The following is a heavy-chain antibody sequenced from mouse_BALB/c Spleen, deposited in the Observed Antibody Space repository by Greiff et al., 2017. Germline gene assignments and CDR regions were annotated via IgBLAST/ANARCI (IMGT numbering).Heavy chain of an antibody. D-gene: IGHD1-1*02. CDR2: IRLKSNNYAT. CDR1: GFTFSNYW. Sequence: EVKLMESGGGLVQPGGSMKLSCVASGFTFSNYWMNWVRQSPEKGLEWVAEIRLKSNNYATHYAESVKGRFTISRDDSKSSVYLQMNNLRAEDTGIYYCTRVDSFTMDYWGQGTTLTVSS. J-gene: IGHJ2*01. V-gene: IGHV6-6*02. CDR3: TRVDSFTMDY.